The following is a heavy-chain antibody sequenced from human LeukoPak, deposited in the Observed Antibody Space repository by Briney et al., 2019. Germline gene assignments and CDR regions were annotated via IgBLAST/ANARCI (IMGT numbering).Heavy chain of an antibody. CDR3: ARGRTGYSSGWYLSGGYYMDV. D-gene: IGHD6-19*01. Sequence: ASVKVSCKASGYTFTSYDINWVRQATGQGLEWMGWMNPNSGNTGYAQKFQGRVTMTRNTSISTAYMELSSLRSEGTAVYYCARGRTGYSSGWYLSGGYYMDVWGKGTTVTISS. V-gene: IGHV1-8*02. J-gene: IGHJ6*03. CDR1: GYTFTSYD. CDR2: MNPNSGNT.